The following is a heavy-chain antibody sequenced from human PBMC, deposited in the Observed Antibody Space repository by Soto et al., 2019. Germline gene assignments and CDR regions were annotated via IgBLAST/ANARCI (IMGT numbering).Heavy chain of an antibody. V-gene: IGHV4-30-4*01. J-gene: IGHJ4*02. Sequence: QVQLQESGPGLVKPSQTLSLTCTVSGGSISSGDYFWSWIRQPPGKGLEWIGYIYYSGTTYYNPSLKSRVTISVDTSKNQFSLKLSSVTAADTAVYYCARSRNSDYVPQYWGQGTLVTVSS. D-gene: IGHD4-4*01. CDR1: GGSISSGDYF. CDR2: IYYSGTT. CDR3: ARSRNSDYVPQY.